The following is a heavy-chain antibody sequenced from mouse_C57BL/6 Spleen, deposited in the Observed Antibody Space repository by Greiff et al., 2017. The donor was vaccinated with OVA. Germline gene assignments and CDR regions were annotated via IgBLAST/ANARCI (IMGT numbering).Heavy chain of an antibody. CDR3: ARDDYYSNYAYVDG. CDR1: GFTFSSYA. D-gene: IGHD2-5*01. J-gene: IGHJ1*03. Sequence: EVKLVESGGGLVKPGGSLKLSCAASGFTFSSYAMSWVRQTPEKRLAWVATISDGGSYTYYPDNVKGRFTISRDNAKNNLYLQMSHLKSEDTAMYYCARDDYYSNYAYVDGWGTGTTVTVSS. CDR2: ISDGGSYT. V-gene: IGHV5-4*01.